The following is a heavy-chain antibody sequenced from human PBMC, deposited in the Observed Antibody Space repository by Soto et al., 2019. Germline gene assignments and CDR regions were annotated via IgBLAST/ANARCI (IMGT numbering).Heavy chain of an antibody. CDR3: ARDSNYSNLNWFDP. CDR1: GGSFSGYY. V-gene: IGHV4-34*01. J-gene: IGHJ5*02. CDR2: INPTGGT. D-gene: IGHD4-4*01. Sequence: SETLSLTCAVYGGSFSGYYWSWVRQSPGKGLEWIGEINPTGGTNYNPSLKSRVTISVDTSKDQFSLQLSSVTAADTAVYYCARDSNYSNLNWFDPWGQGTLVTVSS.